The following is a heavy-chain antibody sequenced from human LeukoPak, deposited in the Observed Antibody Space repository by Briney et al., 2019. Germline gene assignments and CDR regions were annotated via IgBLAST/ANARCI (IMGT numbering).Heavy chain of an antibody. CDR2: ISSASTYI. V-gene: IGHV3-21*01. Sequence: PGGSLRLSCAASGVIFNGDTMQWGRQAPGKGLEWVSVISSASTYISFAPSLRGLFTISRDNVHTSLYLQMTNLRAEDTSVYYCARGPGAYRDVFDIWGQGTLVTVSS. D-gene: IGHD4-17*01. CDR1: GVIFNGDT. J-gene: IGHJ3*02. CDR3: ARGPGAYRDVFDI.